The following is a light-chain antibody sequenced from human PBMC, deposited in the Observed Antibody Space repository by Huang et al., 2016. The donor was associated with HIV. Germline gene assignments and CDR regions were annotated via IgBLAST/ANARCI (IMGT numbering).Light chain of an antibody. V-gene: IGKV1-33*01. J-gene: IGKJ3*01. CDR3: QQYDNFPLT. CDR2: DAS. Sequence: DIQMTQSPSSLSASVGDRVTITCQASLDISKYLNWYHQKPGKAPKLLIYDASNLETGVPSRLSGSGAGTHFTFTISSLQPEDIATYYCQQYDNFPLTFGPGTKVDIK. CDR1: LDISKY.